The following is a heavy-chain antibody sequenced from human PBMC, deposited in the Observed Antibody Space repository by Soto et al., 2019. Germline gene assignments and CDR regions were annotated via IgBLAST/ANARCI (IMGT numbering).Heavy chain of an antibody. CDR1: GGSFSSYA. D-gene: IGHD3-22*01. CDR3: ARDYYDSSGFTSGMDV. Sequence: SVNVSCKSCGGSFSSYAISWVRQSPGQGLEWMGGIIPIFGTANYAQKFQGRVTITADESTSTAYMELSSLGSEDTAVYYCARDYYDSSGFTSGMDVWGQGTKVTVSS. J-gene: IGHJ6*02. V-gene: IGHV1-69*01. CDR2: IIPIFGTA.